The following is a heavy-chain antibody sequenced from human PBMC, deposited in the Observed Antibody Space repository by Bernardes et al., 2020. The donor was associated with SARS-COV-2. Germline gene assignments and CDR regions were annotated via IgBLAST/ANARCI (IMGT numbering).Heavy chain of an antibody. J-gene: IGHJ5*02. D-gene: IGHD3-10*01. CDR2: TSYRSKWNY. CDR1: GDSVSSNSAV. Sequence: SQTLSLTCAISGDSVSSNSAVWHWIRQSPSRGLEWLGRTSYRSKWNYDYAVSVKSRITISPDTSKNQFSLELTSVTPEDTAVYYCVAGTGKYGEFSWGQGTLVTVSS. CDR3: VAGTGKYGEFS. V-gene: IGHV6-1*01.